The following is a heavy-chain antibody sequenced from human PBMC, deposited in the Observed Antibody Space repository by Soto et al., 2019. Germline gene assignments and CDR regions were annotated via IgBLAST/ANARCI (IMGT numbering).Heavy chain of an antibody. V-gene: IGHV4-4*07. CDR2: IYTSGST. D-gene: IGHD6-19*01. CDR1: GGSISSYY. J-gene: IGHJ5*02. Sequence: PSETLSLTCTVSGGSISSYYWSWIRQPAGKGLEWIGRIYTSGSTNYNPSLKSRVTMSVDTSKNQFSLKLSSVTAADTAVYYCARAADSSGWYGGYNWFDPWGQGTLVTVSS. CDR3: ARAADSSGWYGGYNWFDP.